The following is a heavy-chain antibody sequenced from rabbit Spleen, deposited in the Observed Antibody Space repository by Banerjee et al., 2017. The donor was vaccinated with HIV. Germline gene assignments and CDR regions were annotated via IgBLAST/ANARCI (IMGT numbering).Heavy chain of an antibody. D-gene: IGHD7-1*01. CDR3: ARDTGSSFSTSGMDL. CDR2: IYAGSSGST. CDR1: GFSFSSSDY. J-gene: IGHJ6*01. Sequence: QALEEAAGDRVKPGASLTLTCTDAGFSFSSSDYMCWVRQAPGKGLEWIASIYAGSSGSTCSATGAKGRFTISKSSSTTVTLQMTSLTGADTTTYFCARDTGSSFSTSGMDLWGPGTLVTVS. V-gene: IGHV1S40*01.